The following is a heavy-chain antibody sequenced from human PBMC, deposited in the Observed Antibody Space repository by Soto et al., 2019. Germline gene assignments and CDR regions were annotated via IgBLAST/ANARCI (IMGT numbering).Heavy chain of an antibody. J-gene: IGHJ4*02. D-gene: IGHD3-22*01. CDR3: ARDRYYYDSSGYYYGTVDY. Sequence: SVKVSCKASGVTFSSYAISWVRQAPGQGLEWMGGIIPIFGTANYAQKFQGRVTITADESTSTAYMELSSLRSEDTAVYYCARDRYYYDSSGYYYGTVDYCGEGTLVTVSS. V-gene: IGHV1-69*13. CDR1: GVTFSSYA. CDR2: IIPIFGTA.